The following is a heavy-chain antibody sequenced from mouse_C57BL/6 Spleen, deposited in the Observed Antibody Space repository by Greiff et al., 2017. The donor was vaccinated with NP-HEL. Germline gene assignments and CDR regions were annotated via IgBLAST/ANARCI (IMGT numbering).Heavy chain of an antibody. CDR1: GFTFSDYG. D-gene: IGHD2-14*01. CDR2: ISSGSSTI. CDR3: EAWRGTTGANWFAY. J-gene: IGHJ3*01. V-gene: IGHV5-17*01. Sequence: EVQGVESGGGLVKPGGSLKLSCAASGFTFSDYGMHWVRQAPEKGLEWVAYISSGSSTIYDADTVKGRFTISRDNAKNTLFLQMTSLRSEDTAMYYCEAWRGTTGANWFAYWGQGTLVTVSA.